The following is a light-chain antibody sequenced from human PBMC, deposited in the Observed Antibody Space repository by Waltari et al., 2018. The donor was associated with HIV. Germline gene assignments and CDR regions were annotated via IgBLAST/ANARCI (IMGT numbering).Light chain of an antibody. V-gene: IGKV3-15*01. J-gene: IGKJ2*01. CDR1: QTVSIR. CDR2: GAS. Sequence: EIVMTQSPATLSVSPVERVTLSCRASQTVSIRLARYQQKPGQAPRLLIYGASTRATGIPARFSGGGSGTEFTLTISSLQSEDFAVYYCQQYNSWPPRYTFGQGTKLEIK. CDR3: QQYNSWPPRYT.